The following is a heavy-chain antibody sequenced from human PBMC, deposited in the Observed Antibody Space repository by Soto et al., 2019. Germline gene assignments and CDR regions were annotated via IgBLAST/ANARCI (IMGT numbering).Heavy chain of an antibody. J-gene: IGHJ4*02. CDR1: GFTFSDHY. D-gene: IGHD2-15*01. CDR2: TRNKANSYTT. V-gene: IGHV3-72*01. CDR3: ARGYCSGGSCYSESGVYFDY. Sequence: EVQLVESGGGLVQPGGSLRLSCAASGFTFSDHYMDWVRQAPGKGLEWVGRTRNKANSYTTEYAASVKGRFTISRDDSKNSLYLQINSLKTEDTAVYYCARGYCSGGSCYSESGVYFDYWGQGTLVTVSS.